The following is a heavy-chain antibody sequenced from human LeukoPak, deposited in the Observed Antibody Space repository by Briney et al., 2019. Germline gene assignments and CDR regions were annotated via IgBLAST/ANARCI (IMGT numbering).Heavy chain of an antibody. V-gene: IGHV3-30*03. J-gene: IGHJ4*02. CDR3: ATDRGWRTSGYYLYYFEY. Sequence: GGSLRLSCAASGFTFSSYGMHWVRQAPGKGLKWVAVISYDGSNKYYADSVKGRFTISRDNSKNTLYLQMSSLRAEDTAVYYCATDRGWRTSGYYLYYFEYWGQGTLVTYSS. CDR1: GFTFSSYG. CDR2: ISYDGSNK. D-gene: IGHD3-3*01.